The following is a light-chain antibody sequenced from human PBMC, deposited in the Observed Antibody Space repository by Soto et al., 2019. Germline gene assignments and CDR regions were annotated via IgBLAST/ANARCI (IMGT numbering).Light chain of an antibody. Sequence: EIVMTQSPATLSVCPGERATLSCRASQNVLSNLAWYQQKRGQAPRLLIYGASTRATGLPARFSGSVSGTQGTITISSLKYEDCAVYYCQQYNNWTITFGQGTRLEIK. CDR3: QQYNNWTIT. CDR1: QNVLSN. V-gene: IGKV3-15*01. CDR2: GAS. J-gene: IGKJ5*01.